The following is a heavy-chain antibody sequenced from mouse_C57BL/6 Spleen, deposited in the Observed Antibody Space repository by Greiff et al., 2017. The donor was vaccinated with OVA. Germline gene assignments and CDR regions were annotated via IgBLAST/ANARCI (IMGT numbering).Heavy chain of an antibody. J-gene: IGHJ4*01. CDR1: GFSLTSYG. V-gene: IGHV2-5*01. Sequence: VHLVESGPGLVQPSQSLSITCTVSGFSLTSYGVHWVRQSPGQGLEWLGVIWRGGSTDYNAAFMSRLSITKDNSKSQVFFKMNSLQADDTAIYYCAKAYSYAMDYWGQGTSVTVSS. CDR3: AKAYSYAMDY. D-gene: IGHD2-10*01. CDR2: IWRGGST.